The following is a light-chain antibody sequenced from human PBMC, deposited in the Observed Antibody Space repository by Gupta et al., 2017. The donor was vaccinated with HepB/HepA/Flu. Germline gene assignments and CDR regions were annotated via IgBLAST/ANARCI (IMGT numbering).Light chain of an antibody. V-gene: IGLV7-46*01. Sequence: AVVTPEPSLTVSPGGTVTLTCGSSTGAVTSGHFPSWLQQEPGHAPRTVIYDTSKKRSPAPARLSGSVLGDKAALTLSEAEAEDEAEYYCYVCSSDCVVIGGGTKLTVL. J-gene: IGLJ2*01. CDR2: DTS. CDR3: YVCSSDCVV. CDR1: TGAVTSGHF.